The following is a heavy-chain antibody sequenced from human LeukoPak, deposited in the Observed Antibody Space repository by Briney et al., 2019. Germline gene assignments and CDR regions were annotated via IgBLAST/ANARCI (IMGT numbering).Heavy chain of an antibody. D-gene: IGHD1-7*01. CDR1: GFTFSSYG. J-gene: IGHJ4*02. CDR3: TTDPLELRSGVDY. CDR2: IRYDGSNK. Sequence: AGGSLRLSCAASGFTFSSYGMHWVRQAPGKGLEWVAFIRYDGSNKYYADSVKGRFTISRDNSKNTLYLQMNSLRAEDTAVYYCTTDPLELRSGVDYWGQGTLVTVSS. V-gene: IGHV3-30*02.